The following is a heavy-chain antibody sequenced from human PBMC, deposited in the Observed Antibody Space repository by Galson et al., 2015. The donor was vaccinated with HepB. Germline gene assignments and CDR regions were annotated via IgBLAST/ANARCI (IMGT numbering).Heavy chain of an antibody. CDR2: TYYRPKWYN. J-gene: IGHJ3*02. V-gene: IGHV6-1*01. CDR1: GDSVSSNSAA. D-gene: IGHD2-2*02. CDR3: ARDARTYCSSTSCYTSAFDI. Sequence: CAISGDSVSSNSAAWNWIRQSPSRGLEWLGRTYYRPKWYNDYAVSVKSRITINPDTSKNQFSLQLNSVTPEDTAVYYCARDARTYCSSTSCYTSAFDIWGQGTMVTVSS.